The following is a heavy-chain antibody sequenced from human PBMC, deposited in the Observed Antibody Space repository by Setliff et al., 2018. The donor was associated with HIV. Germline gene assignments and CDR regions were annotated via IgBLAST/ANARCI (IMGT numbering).Heavy chain of an antibody. V-gene: IGHV4-59*12. CDR2: MYYSGSS. J-gene: IGHJ4*02. Sequence: SETLSLTCTVSGGSISSYYWSWIRQPPGKGLEWIGYMYYSGSSYYNPSLKSRATISVDTSKNQFSLNLKSVTAADSAVYYCARARYLTGADFAFWGPGTPVTVSS. CDR3: ARARYLTGADFAF. D-gene: IGHD7-27*01. CDR1: GGSISSYY.